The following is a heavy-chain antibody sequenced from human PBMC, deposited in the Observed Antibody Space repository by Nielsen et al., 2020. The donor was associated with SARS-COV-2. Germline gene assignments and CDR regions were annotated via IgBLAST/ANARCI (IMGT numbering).Heavy chain of an antibody. CDR2: IYYSGST. D-gene: IGHD1/OR15-1a*01. J-gene: IGHJ3*01. V-gene: IGHV4-30-2*01. CDR1: GGTISSGIFS. Sequence: SETLSLTCAVSGGTISSGIFSWSWIRQPPGKGLEWIGYIYYSGSTYYNPSLESRVTISVDRSKRQFSLRLTSVTAADTAVYFCATGNKIYDDAFDVWGQGAMVTVSS. CDR3: ATGNKIYDDAFDV.